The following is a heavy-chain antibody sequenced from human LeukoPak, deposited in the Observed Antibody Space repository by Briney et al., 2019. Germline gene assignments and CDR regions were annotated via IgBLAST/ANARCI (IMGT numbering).Heavy chain of an antibody. CDR2: IYHSGST. CDR3: AREGTDTAMANSYYYYGMDV. J-gene: IGHJ6*02. Sequence: SETLSLTCTVSGYSISSGYYWGWIRQPPGKGLEWIGSIYHSGSTYYNPSLKSRVTISVDTSKNQFSLKLSSVTAADTAVYYCAREGTDTAMANSYYYYGMDVWGQGTTVTVSS. V-gene: IGHV4-38-2*02. CDR1: GYSISSGYY. D-gene: IGHD5-18*01.